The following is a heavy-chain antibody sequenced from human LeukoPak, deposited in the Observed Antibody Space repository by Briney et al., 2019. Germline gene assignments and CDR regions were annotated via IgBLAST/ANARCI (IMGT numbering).Heavy chain of an antibody. CDR1: GFTFSNYW. V-gene: IGHV3-74*01. D-gene: IGHD6-19*01. Sequence: GGSLRLSCAASGFTFSNYWMHWVRQAPGKGLVWVSGISWNSGSIGYADSVKGRFTISRDNSKNTLCLQMNSLRAEDTGVYYCAKDLSSGSRRAYWGQGTLVTVSS. CDR3: AKDLSSGSRRAY. CDR2: ISWNSGSI. J-gene: IGHJ4*02.